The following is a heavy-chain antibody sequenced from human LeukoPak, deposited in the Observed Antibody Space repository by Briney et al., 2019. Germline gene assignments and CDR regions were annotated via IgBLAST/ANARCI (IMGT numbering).Heavy chain of an antibody. CDR3: AGHGSSSG. CDR2: IKQDGSEK. J-gene: IGHJ4*02. CDR1: GFTFSDYY. D-gene: IGHD6-6*01. Sequence: PGGSLRLSCAASGFTFSDYYMNWIRQAPGKGLEWVANIKQDGSEKYYVDSVKGRFTISRDNAKNSLYLQMNSLRAEDTAVYYCAGHGSSSGWGQGTLVTVSS. V-gene: IGHV3-7*03.